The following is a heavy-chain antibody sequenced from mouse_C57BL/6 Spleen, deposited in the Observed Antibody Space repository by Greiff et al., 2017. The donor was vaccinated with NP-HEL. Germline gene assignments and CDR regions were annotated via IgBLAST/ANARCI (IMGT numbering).Heavy chain of an antibody. CDR2: IRLKSDNYAT. Sequence: DVKLVESGGGLVQPGGSMKLSCVASGFTFSNYWMNWVRQSPEKGLEWVAQIRLKSDNYATHYAESVKGRFTISRDDSKSSVYLQMNNLRAEDTGIYYCTVMVTTVYYYAMDYWGQRTSVTVSS. CDR3: TVMVTTVYYYAMDY. CDR1: GFTFSNYW. D-gene: IGHD2-2*01. J-gene: IGHJ4*01. V-gene: IGHV6-3*01.